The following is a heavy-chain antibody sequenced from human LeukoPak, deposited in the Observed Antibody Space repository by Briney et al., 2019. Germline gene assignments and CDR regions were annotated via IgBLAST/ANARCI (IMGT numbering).Heavy chain of an antibody. J-gene: IGHJ4*02. D-gene: IGHD5-12*01. V-gene: IGHV1-3*01. CDR1: GFTFTSYA. Sequence: PGGSLRLSCAASGFTFTSYAMHWVRQAPGQRLEWMGWINAGNGNTKYSPKFQGRVTITRDTSASTAYMKLSSLRSKDTAVYYWAREIRLRGSVTYFDYWGQGTLVTVSS. CDR2: INAGNGNT. CDR3: AREIRLRGSVTYFDY.